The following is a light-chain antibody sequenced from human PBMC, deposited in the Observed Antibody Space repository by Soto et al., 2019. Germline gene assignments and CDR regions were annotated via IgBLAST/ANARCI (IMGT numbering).Light chain of an antibody. CDR2: YXS. CDR1: QSVRSK. Sequence: EIGLTESAGTLSSSPGERGPLSCIASQSVRSKFPCFQQNPGQAPRXIXDYXSSRATGSPDRFSGSGSGTDFTLTISRLEPEYSAVYYFQQYETATRTFGQGTKVDIK. J-gene: IGKJ1*01. V-gene: IGKV3-20*01. CDR3: QQYETATRT.